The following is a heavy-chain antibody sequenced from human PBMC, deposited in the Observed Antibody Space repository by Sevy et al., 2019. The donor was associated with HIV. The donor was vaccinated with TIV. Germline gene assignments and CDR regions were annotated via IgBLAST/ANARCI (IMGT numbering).Heavy chain of an antibody. CDR2: ISSSSAYI. J-gene: IGHJ5*02. CDR1: GFTFSSYS. V-gene: IGHV3-21*01. CDR3: ARAPPYTYGVFDLDP. D-gene: IGHD5-18*01. Sequence: GGSLRLSCAASGFTFSSYSMNWVRQAPGKGLEWVSSISSSSAYIFYADSVKGRFTISRDNARNSLYLQMNSLRAEDTAVYYCARAPPYTYGVFDLDPWGQGTLVTVSS.